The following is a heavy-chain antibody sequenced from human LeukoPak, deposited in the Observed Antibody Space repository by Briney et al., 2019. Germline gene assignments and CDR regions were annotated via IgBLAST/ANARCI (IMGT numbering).Heavy chain of an antibody. V-gene: IGHV3-30-3*01. D-gene: IGHD6-13*01. J-gene: IGHJ6*02. CDR2: TSLDGSNK. Sequence: GGSLRLSCVASGFSFTNYDIHWVRQAPGRGLEWVAVTSLDGSNKLYTDTVRGRFIISRDNSKNTVYLQMDSLRAEDTAVYYCARDLRIAAHDGYYGMDVWGQGTTVTVSS. CDR3: ARDLRIAAHDGYYGMDV. CDR1: GFSFTNYD.